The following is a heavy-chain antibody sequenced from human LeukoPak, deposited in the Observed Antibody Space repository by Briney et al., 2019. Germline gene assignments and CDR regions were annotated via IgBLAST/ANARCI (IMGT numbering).Heavy chain of an antibody. Sequence: SETLSLTCTVSGGSISSSSYYWGWIRQPPGQGLEWIGSIYYSGSTYYNPSLKSRVTISVDTSKNQFSLKLSSVTAADTAVYYCARDISGGSYNFDYWGQGTLVTVSS. J-gene: IGHJ4*02. D-gene: IGHD1-26*01. CDR1: GGSISSSSYY. V-gene: IGHV4-39*07. CDR3: ARDISGGSYNFDY. CDR2: IYYSGST.